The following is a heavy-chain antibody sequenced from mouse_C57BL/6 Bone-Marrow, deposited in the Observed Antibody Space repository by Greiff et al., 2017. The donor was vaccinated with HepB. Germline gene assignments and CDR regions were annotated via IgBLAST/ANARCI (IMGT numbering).Heavy chain of an antibody. V-gene: IGHV1-55*01. CDR2: IYPGSGST. J-gene: IGHJ2*01. CDR1: GYTFTSYW. CDR3: AKWTYGRNY. D-gene: IGHD1-1*01. Sequence: QVQLKESGAELVKPGASVKMSCKASGYTFTSYWITWVKQRPGQGLEWIGDIYPGSGSTNYNEKFKSKATLTVDTSSSTAYMQLSSLTSEDSAVYYCAKWTYGRNYWGQGTTLTVSS.